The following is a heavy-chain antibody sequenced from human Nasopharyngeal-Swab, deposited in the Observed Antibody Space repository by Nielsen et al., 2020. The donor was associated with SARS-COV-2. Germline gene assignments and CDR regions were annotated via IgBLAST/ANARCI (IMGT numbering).Heavy chain of an antibody. V-gene: IGHV3-23*01. D-gene: IGHD2-15*01. CDR3: AGGRGGVVALDY. J-gene: IGHJ4*02. Sequence: GESLKISCAASGFTFSSYAMSWVRQAPGKGLEWVSAISGSGGSTYYADSVKGRFTISRDNSKNTLYLQMNSLRAEDTAVYYWAGGRGGVVALDYWGQGTLVTVSS. CDR1: GFTFSSYA. CDR2: ISGSGGST.